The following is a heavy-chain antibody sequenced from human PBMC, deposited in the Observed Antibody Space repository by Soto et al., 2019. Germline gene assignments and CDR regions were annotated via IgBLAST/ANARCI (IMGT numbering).Heavy chain of an antibody. V-gene: IGHV4-39*07. J-gene: IGHJ6*02. Sequence: SETLSLTCAVSGGSSRQSSYFWGWIRQPPGKGLEWIASVYYSGTPYYSPSLKSRVSISIDTSKNQFSLRLTSVTVADTAVYFCARFSTLGKDYGVDVWGQGTTVTVSS. D-gene: IGHD2-2*01. CDR1: GGSSRQSSYF. CDR2: VYYSGTP. CDR3: ARFSTLGKDYGVDV.